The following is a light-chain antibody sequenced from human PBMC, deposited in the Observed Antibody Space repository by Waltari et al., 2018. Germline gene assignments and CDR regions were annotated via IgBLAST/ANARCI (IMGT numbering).Light chain of an antibody. CDR1: QSIGVW. V-gene: IGKV1-5*03. CDR3: QQHNSFPYT. J-gene: IGKJ2*01. Sequence: DIQLTQSPSTLSASVGDRVPITCRASQSIGVWGAWYQQKPGKVPHLLIYKASTLEGGVPSRFSGSGSGTEFTLTISSLQPDDFATYYCQQHNSFPYTFGQGTRLEIK. CDR2: KAS.